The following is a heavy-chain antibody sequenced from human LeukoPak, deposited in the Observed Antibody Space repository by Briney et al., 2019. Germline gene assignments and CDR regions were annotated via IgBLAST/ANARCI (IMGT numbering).Heavy chain of an antibody. Sequence: SETLSLTCTVSGGSISTYFWTWIRQFPGKGLEWIGYIYYTGTTSYNPSLKSRVTISVDTSKNQFSLKLSSVTAADTAVYYCAREAVAGTSFDYWGQGTLVTVSS. V-gene: IGHV4-59*01. J-gene: IGHJ4*02. CDR3: AREAVAGTSFDY. CDR1: GGSISTYF. CDR2: IYYTGTT. D-gene: IGHD6-19*01.